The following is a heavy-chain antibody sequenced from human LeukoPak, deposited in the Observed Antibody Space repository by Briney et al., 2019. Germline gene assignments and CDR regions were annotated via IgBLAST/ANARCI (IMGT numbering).Heavy chain of an antibody. J-gene: IGHJ2*01. V-gene: IGHV4-39*01. Sequence: PSETLSLTCTVSGGSINSGSHYWGWLGQPPGKGVEWSESIYYTGKTYYNQTLKSRSTMTVDKTMNHFSLTLSSVTAADTAVYYCATLYTPNGVYNWYFDLWGRGTLVTVSS. CDR3: ATLYTPNGVYNWYFDL. D-gene: IGHD2-8*01. CDR2: IYYTGKT. CDR1: GGSINSGSHY.